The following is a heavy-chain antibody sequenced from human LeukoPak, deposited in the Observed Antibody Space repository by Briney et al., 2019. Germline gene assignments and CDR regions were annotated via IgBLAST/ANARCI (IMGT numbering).Heavy chain of an antibody. CDR2: INHSGST. D-gene: IGHD2-15*01. CDR1: GGSFSGYY. Sequence: PSETLSLTCAVYGGSFSGYYWSWIRQPPGKGLEWIGEINHSGSTNYNPSLKSRVTISVDTSKNQFSLKLSSVTAADTAVYYCAGRTLNYYYYYMDVWGKGTTVTVSS. J-gene: IGHJ6*03. V-gene: IGHV4-34*01. CDR3: AGRTLNYYYYYMDV.